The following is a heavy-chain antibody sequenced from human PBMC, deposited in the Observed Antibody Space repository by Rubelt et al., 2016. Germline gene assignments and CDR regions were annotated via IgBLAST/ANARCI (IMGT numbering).Heavy chain of an antibody. CDR2: ISWNSGSI. D-gene: IGHD5-18*01. CDR3: AKGQSQLWSKIDY. CDR1: GFTFDDYA. Sequence: VQLVESGGGVVQPGRSLRLSCAASGFTFDDYAMHWVRQAPGKGLEWVSGISWNSGSIGDAGSVKGRFTISRDNAKNSLYLQMNSLRAEDTALYYCAKGQSQLWSKIDYWGQGTLVTVSS. V-gene: IGHV3-9*01. J-gene: IGHJ4*02.